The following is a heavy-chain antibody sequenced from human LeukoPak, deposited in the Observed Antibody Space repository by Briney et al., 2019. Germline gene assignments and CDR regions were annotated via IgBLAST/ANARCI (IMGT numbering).Heavy chain of an antibody. CDR1: GFTFDSYW. D-gene: IGHD1-14*01. CDR3: ARDPLTQNDY. CDR2: IKQDGNEK. J-gene: IGHJ4*02. V-gene: IGHV3-7*01. Sequence: GGSPRLSCAASGFTFDSYWMSWVRQAPGKGLEWVANIKQDGNEKYYVDSVKGRFTISRDNAKNSLYLQMNSLRAEDTAVYYCARDPLTQNDYWGLGTLVTVSS.